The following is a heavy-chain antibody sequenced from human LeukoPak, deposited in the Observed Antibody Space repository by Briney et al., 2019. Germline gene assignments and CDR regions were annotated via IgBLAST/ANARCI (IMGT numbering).Heavy chain of an antibody. CDR2: INHSGST. D-gene: IGHD5-18*01. Sequence: KPSETLSLTCAVYGGSFSGYYWSWIRQPPGKGLEWIGEINHSGSTNYNPSLKSRVTISVNTSKNQFSLKLSSVTAADTAVYYCARGRGYSYGYPPGGYWGQGTLVTVSS. V-gene: IGHV4-34*01. CDR3: ARGRGYSYGYPPGGY. CDR1: GGSFSGYY. J-gene: IGHJ4*02.